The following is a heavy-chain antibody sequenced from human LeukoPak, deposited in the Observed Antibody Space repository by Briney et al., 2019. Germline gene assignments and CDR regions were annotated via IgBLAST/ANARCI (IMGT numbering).Heavy chain of an antibody. J-gene: IGHJ3*02. D-gene: IGHD3-3*01. CDR1: GYTFTSYY. V-gene: IGHV1-2*02. CDR2: INPNSGGT. Sequence: GASVKVSCKASGYTFTSYYMHWVRQAPGQGLEWMGWINPNSGGTNYAQKFQGRVTMTRDTSISTAYMELSRLRSDDTAVYYCARGIRSYYDFWSGYSGHAFDIWGQGTMVTVSS. CDR3: ARGIRSYYDFWSGYSGHAFDI.